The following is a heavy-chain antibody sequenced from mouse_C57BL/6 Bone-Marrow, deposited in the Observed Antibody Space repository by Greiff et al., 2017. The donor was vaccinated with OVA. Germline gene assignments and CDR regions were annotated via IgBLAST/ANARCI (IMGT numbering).Heavy chain of an antibody. D-gene: IGHD3-1*01. CDR3: ACFFTARAKRGVYYAVVY. J-gene: IGHJ4*01. CDR2: IHPNSGST. Sequence: QVQLQQSGAELVKPGASVKLSCTASGYTFTSYWMHWVKQRPGQGLEWIGMIHPNSGSTNYNEKFKSKATLTVDTSSSTAYMQLSSLTSEDSAVYYCACFFTARAKRGVYYAVVYWGRGTSVTVSS. V-gene: IGHV1-64*01. CDR1: GYTFTSYW.